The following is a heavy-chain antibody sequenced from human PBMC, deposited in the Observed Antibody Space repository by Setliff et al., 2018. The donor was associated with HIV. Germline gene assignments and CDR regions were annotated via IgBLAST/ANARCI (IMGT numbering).Heavy chain of an antibody. CDR3: AQDRYCDGGSCNSGNAFDM. D-gene: IGHD2-15*01. CDR2: IWYDGSNK. J-gene: IGHJ3*02. CDR1: GFHFSSYG. Sequence: PGGSLRLSCAASGFHFSSYGMHWVRQAPGKGLEWVALIWYDGSNKYYADSVRGRFTISRDNSENTLYLQMDSLRDDDTAVYYCAQDRYCDGGSCNSGNAFDMWGQGTMVTVSS. V-gene: IGHV3-33*06.